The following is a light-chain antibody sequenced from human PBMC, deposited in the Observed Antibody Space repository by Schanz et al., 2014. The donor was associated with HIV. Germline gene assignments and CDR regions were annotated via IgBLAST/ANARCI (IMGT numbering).Light chain of an antibody. CDR3: CSYTTTSTYV. V-gene: IGLV2-14*03. CDR1: GLDVGKYSY. CDR2: DVS. Sequence: QSALTQPASVSGSPGQSITISCTGTGLDVGKYSYVAWYQQHPGKAPKLMIYDVSNRPSGVSSRFSGSKSGNTASLTISGLQAEDEADYYCCSYTTTSTYVFGAGTKLTVL. J-gene: IGLJ1*01.